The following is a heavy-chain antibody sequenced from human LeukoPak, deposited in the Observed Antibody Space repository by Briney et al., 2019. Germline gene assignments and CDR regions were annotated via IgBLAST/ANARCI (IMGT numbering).Heavy chain of an antibody. Sequence: GGSLRLSCAASGFTLGRYAMSWVRQAPGKGLEWVSAISARGISTYYTDSVKGRFTISRDKTENTLYLRMNSLRAEDTAVYYCAKGSYDSAEGHFDHWGQGTLVTVSS. CDR1: GFTLGRYA. J-gene: IGHJ4*02. V-gene: IGHV3-23*01. CDR2: ISARGIST. CDR3: AKGSYDSAEGHFDH. D-gene: IGHD3-22*01.